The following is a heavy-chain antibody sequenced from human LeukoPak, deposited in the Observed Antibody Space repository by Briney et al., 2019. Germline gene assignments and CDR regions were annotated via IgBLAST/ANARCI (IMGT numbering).Heavy chain of an antibody. D-gene: IGHD2-2*01. CDR1: GGSMGSRTYY. CDR3: AGDSPVATEAFVL. CDR2: LYYSGST. Sequence: LETLSLTCTVSGGSMGSRTYYWGWIRRPPGKGLEGIGSLYYSGSTYDNPSLKSRVTISVGTSKNHLSLKLSSVTAPDTAIYYRAGDSPVATEAFVLCGQGTMPTVSS. V-gene: IGHV4-39*02. J-gene: IGHJ3*01.